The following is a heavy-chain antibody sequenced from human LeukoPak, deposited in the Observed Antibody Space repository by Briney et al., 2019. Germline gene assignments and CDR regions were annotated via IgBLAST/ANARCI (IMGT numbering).Heavy chain of an antibody. J-gene: IGHJ4*02. CDR3: GKDPRNYYDGSGYSRCDY. CDR2: ISGGGEFT. CDR1: GFFFRSYG. V-gene: IGHV3-23*01. D-gene: IGHD3-22*01. Sequence: HPGGSLRLSCAASGFFFRSYGMSWVRQAPGKGLEWVAAISGGGEFTDYAASERGRFSISRDNSMNTLHLQMNSLRAEDTGVYYCGKDPRNYYDGSGYSRCDYWGQGTQVTVSS.